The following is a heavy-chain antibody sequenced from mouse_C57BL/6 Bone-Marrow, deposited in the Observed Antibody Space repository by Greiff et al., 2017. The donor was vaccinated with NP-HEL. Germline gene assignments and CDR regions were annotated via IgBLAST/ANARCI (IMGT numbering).Heavy chain of an antibody. J-gene: IGHJ1*03. D-gene: IGHD1-1*01. CDR1: GYTFTSYW. CDR2: IDPSDSYT. V-gene: IGHV1-59*01. CDR3: ARPYYYGSSYWYFDV. Sequence: QVQLQQPGAELVRPGTSVKLSCKASGYTFTSYWMHWVKQRPGQGLEWIGVIDPSDSYTNYNQKFKGKATLTVDTSSSTAYIQLSSLTSEDSAVYYCARPYYYGSSYWYFDVWGTGTTVTVSS.